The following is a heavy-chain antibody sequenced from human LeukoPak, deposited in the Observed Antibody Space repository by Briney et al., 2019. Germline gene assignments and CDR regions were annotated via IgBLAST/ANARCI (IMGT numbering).Heavy chain of an antibody. V-gene: IGHV3-66*01. CDR2: IYSGVST. J-gene: IGHJ6*03. CDR3: ASLSTDPRYYYYYMDV. Sequence: PGGSLRLSCAASGFTVGSNYMSWVRQAPGKGLEWVSVIYSGVSTYYADSVKGRFTISRDNSKNTLYLQMNSLRVEDTAVYYCASLSTDPRYYYYYMDVWGKGTTVTISS. D-gene: IGHD2-2*01. CDR1: GFTVGSNY.